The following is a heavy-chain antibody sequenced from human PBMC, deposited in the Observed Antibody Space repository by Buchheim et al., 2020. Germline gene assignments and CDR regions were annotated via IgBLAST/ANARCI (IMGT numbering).Heavy chain of an antibody. CDR1: GFTFSSYA. J-gene: IGHJ4*02. Sequence: EVQLLESGGTLVQPGGSLRLSCAASGFTFSSYAMTWVRQAPGKGLEWVPRISGNGGTKFYADSVKGRLTISRDNVRNTVSLQMNSLRAEGTAVYYCAKDGDDIAVADFYFDYWGQGTL. D-gene: IGHD6-19*01. V-gene: IGHV3-23*01. CDR2: ISGNGGTK. CDR3: AKDGDDIAVADFYFDY.